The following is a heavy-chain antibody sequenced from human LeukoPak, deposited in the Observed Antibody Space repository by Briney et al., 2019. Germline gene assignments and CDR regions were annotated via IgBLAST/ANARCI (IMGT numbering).Heavy chain of an antibody. CDR3: ARSRGIFDY. CDR2: INPSGGST. V-gene: IGHV1-46*01. CDR1: GYIFTTYY. D-gene: IGHD3-10*01. Sequence: ASVKVSCKASGYIFTTYYMHWVRQAPGQGLEWMGIINPSGGSTSYAQKFQSRVTMTRDTSTSTVYMEVSSLRSEDTAVYYCARSRGIFDYWGQGTLVTVSS. J-gene: IGHJ4*02.